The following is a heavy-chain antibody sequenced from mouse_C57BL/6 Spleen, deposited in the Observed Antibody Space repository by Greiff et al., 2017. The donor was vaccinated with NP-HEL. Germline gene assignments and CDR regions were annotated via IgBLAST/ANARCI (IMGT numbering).Heavy chain of an antibody. CDR3: ARGRTLYYFDY. Sequence: EVQVVESGPELVKPGASVKMSCKASGYTFTDYNMHWVKQSHGKSLEWIGYINPNNGGTSYNQKFKGKATLTVNKSSSTAYMELRSLTSEDSAVYYCARGRTLYYFDYWGQGTTLTVSS. CDR2: INPNNGGT. V-gene: IGHV1-22*01. J-gene: IGHJ2*01. CDR1: GYTFTDYN.